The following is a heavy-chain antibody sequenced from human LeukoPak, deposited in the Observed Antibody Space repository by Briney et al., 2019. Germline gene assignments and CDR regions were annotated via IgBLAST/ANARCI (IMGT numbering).Heavy chain of an antibody. CDR3: ANSTIASSGYFDY. V-gene: IGHV4-59*08. J-gene: IGHJ4*02. CDR1: GDTISSYY. CDR2: VYYTGNT. Sequence: SETPSLTCTVSGDTISSYYWSWIRQPPGKGLEWIGYVYYTGNTNYNPSLKSRVTISVDTSRNQFSLKLSSVTAADTAVYYCANSTIASSGYFDYRGQGTLVTVSS. D-gene: IGHD3-22*01.